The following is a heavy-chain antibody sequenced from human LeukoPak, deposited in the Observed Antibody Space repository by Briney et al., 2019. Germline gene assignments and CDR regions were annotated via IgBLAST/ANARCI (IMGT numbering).Heavy chain of an antibody. V-gene: IGHV4-59*01. Sequence: SETLSLTCTVSGASISSYYWSWIRQPPGKGLEWIGYIYYSGSTNYNPSLKSRVTISVDTSKNQFSLKLSSVTAADTAVYYCARGGSGWDSDYYYYMDVWGKGTTVTVSS. CDR3: ARGGSGWDSDYYYYMDV. CDR1: GASISSYY. J-gene: IGHJ6*03. D-gene: IGHD6-19*01. CDR2: IYYSGST.